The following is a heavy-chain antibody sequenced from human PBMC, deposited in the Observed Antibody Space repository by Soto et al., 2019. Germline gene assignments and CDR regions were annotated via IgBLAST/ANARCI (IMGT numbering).Heavy chain of an antibody. Sequence: PGEPLRLFRAASGFIFNSYSMSWVRQAPGKGLERVSNIKQDGSEKYYVDSVKGRFTISRDNAKNSLFLQMDSLRAEDTAMYYCARANQDPGLGAASAYCGQGTLVTVSS. CDR2: IKQDGSEK. J-gene: IGHJ4*02. V-gene: IGHV3-7*01. CDR1: GFIFNSYS. D-gene: IGHD6-25*01. CDR3: ARANQDPGLGAASAY.